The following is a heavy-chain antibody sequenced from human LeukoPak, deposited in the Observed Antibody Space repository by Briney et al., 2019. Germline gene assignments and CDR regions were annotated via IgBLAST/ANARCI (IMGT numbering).Heavy chain of an antibody. CDR3: ASQSYARFDP. D-gene: IGHD3-16*01. J-gene: IGHJ5*02. Sequence: GGSLRLSCAASGFSFSIKWMSWVRQAPGKGLEWVGNIHPHGREKYPVDSVKGRFTISRDNARNSLFLQMNSLRVEDTAVYYCASQSYARFDPWGQGTLVTVSS. CDR2: IHPHGREK. CDR1: GFSFSIKW. V-gene: IGHV3-7*01.